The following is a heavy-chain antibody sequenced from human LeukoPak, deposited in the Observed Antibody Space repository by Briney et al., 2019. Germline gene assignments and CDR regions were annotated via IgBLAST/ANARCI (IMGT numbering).Heavy chain of an antibody. Sequence: PGGSPRLSCAASGFTFSSYGMHCVRQAPGKGLEWVAVIWYDGSNKYYADSVKGRFTISRDNSNNTLYLQMNSLRAEDTAVYYCARGRWFGELLDYYGMDVWGQGTTVTVSS. CDR2: IWYDGSNK. V-gene: IGHV3-33*01. J-gene: IGHJ6*02. CDR3: ARGRWFGELLDYYGMDV. D-gene: IGHD3-10*01. CDR1: GFTFSSYG.